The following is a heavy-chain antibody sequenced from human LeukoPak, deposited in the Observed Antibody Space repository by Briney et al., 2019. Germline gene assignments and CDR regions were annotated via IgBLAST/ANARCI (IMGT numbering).Heavy chain of an antibody. CDR3: AREGQWLVRGSAFDI. J-gene: IGHJ3*02. D-gene: IGHD6-19*01. CDR2: INSDGSST. V-gene: IGHV3-74*01. Sequence: GGSLRLSCATSGFTFSSYWMHWVRQAPGKGLVWVSRINSDGSSTSYADSVKGRFTVSRDNAKNALYLQMNSLRAEDTAVYYCAREGQWLVRGSAFDIWGQGTMVTVSS. CDR1: GFTFSSYW.